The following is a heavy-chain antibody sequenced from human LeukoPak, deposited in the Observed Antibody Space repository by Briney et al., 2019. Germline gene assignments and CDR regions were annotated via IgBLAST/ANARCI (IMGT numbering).Heavy chain of an antibody. CDR2: INHSGST. CDR3: ATIAVAGTD. V-gene: IGHV4-34*01. Sequence: SETLSLTCAVYGGSFSGYYWSWIRQPPGKGLEWIGEINHSGSTNYNPSLKSRVTISVDTSKNQFSLKLSSVTAADTAVYYCATIAVAGTDWGQGTLVTVSS. CDR1: GGSFSGYY. D-gene: IGHD6-19*01. J-gene: IGHJ4*02.